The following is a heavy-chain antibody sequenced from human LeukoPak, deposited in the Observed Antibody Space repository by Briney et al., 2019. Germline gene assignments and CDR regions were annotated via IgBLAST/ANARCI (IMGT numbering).Heavy chain of an antibody. CDR2: IIPIFGTA. CDR1: GGTFSSYA. CDR3: AREGSASSSVSIDY. Sequence: SVEVSCKASGGTFSSYAISWVRQAPGQGLEWMGGIIPIFGTANYAQKFQGRVTITADESTSTAYMELSSLRSEDTAVYYCAREGSASSSVSIDYWGQGTLVTVSS. V-gene: IGHV1-69*13. D-gene: IGHD1-26*01. J-gene: IGHJ4*02.